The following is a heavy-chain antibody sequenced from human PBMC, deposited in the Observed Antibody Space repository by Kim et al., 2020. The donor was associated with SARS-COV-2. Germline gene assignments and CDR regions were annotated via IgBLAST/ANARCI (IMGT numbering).Heavy chain of an antibody. CDR3: ARHEDTAMAPPYYFDY. CDR1: GYSFTSYW. J-gene: IGHJ4*02. D-gene: IGHD5-18*01. Sequence: GESLKISCKGSGYSFTSYWIGWVRQMPGKGLEWMGIIYPGDSDTRYSPSFQGQVTISADKSISTAYLQWSSLKASDTAMYYCARHEDTAMAPPYYFDYWGQGTLVTVSS. V-gene: IGHV5-51*01. CDR2: IYPGDSDT.